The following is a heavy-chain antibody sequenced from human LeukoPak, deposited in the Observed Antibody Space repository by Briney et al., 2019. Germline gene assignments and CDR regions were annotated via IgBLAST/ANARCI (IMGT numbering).Heavy chain of an antibody. J-gene: IGHJ4*02. Sequence: GRSLRLSCAASGFTFSSYGMNWVRQAPGKGLEWVAVISYDGSNKYYAYSVKGRFTISRDNSKNTLYLQMNSLRAEDTAVYYCAKEYSSGSYFDYWGQGTLVTVSS. D-gene: IGHD1-26*01. CDR1: GFTFSSYG. CDR2: ISYDGSNK. V-gene: IGHV3-30*18. CDR3: AKEYSSGSYFDY.